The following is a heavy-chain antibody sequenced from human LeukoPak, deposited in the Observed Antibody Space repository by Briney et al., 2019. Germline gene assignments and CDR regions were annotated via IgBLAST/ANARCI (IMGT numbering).Heavy chain of an antibody. CDR1: GYTLTELS. J-gene: IGHJ6*02. D-gene: IGHD6-19*01. V-gene: IGHV1-24*01. Sequence: ASVKVSCKVSGYTLTELSMHWVRQAPGKGLEWMGGFDPEDGETIYAQEFQGRVTMTEDTSTDTAYMELSSLRSEDTAVYYCATAAVAGPPLNYYYGMDVWGQGTTVTVSS. CDR2: FDPEDGET. CDR3: ATAAVAGPPLNYYYGMDV.